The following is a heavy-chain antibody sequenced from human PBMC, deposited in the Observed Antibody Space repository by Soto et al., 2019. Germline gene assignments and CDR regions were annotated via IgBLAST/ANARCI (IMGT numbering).Heavy chain of an antibody. Sequence: QVQLVESGGGVVQPGRSLRLSCAASGFTFSSYGMHWVRHAPGKGLEWVAVIWYDGSNKYYADSVKGRFTISRDNSKTKLYLQMNGLRAEDTAVYYCARDKSIAVRNYYYYDYMDVWGKGTTVTVSS. D-gene: IGHD6-6*01. CDR2: IWYDGSNK. CDR3: ARDKSIAVRNYYYYDYMDV. V-gene: IGHV3-33*01. CDR1: GFTFSSYG. J-gene: IGHJ6*03.